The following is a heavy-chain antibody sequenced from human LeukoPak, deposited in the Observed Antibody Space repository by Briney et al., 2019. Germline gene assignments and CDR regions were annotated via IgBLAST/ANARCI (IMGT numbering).Heavy chain of an antibody. CDR2: INPNSGGT. CDR1: GYTFTGYY. J-gene: IGHJ6*03. V-gene: IGHV1-2*02. Sequence: ASVKVSCKASGYTFTGYYMHWVRQAPGQGLEWMGWINPNSGGTNYAQKFQGRVTMTRDTSISTAYMELSRLRSDDTAVYYCARASDAVLRYFDWSPGNYYMDVWGKGTTVTISS. CDR3: ARASDAVLRYFDWSPGNYYMDV. D-gene: IGHD3-9*01.